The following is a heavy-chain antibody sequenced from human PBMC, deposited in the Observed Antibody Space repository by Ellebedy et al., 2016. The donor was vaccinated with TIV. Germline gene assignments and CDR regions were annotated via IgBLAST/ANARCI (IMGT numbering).Heavy chain of an antibody. V-gene: IGHV3-7*03. CDR1: GFTVSNHW. Sequence: GESPKISCAASGFTVSNHWLTWVRQAPGKGLQWVANINLDGSVILHDDPVKGRFSISRDNADNYLYLQMKRLSAEDRAVYCCARTGYGYHGMDVWGQGTTVTVSS. CDR3: ARTGYGYHGMDV. J-gene: IGHJ6*02. CDR2: INLDGSVI. D-gene: IGHD5-12*01.